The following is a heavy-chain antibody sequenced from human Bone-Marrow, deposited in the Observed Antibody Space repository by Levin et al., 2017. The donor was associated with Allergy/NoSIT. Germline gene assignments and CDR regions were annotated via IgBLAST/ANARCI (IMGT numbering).Heavy chain of an antibody. CDR2: VSAHNGNT. Sequence: ASVKVSCKASGYTFTSYGLIWVRQAPGRGLEWMGWVSAHNGNTNYAQKLQGRVSMTTDTSTSTAYMELRSLRSDDTAVYYCARTDYDSSGAGDYWGQGTLVTVSS. D-gene: IGHD3-22*01. J-gene: IGHJ4*02. CDR3: ARTDYDSSGAGDY. V-gene: IGHV1-18*01. CDR1: GYTFTSYG.